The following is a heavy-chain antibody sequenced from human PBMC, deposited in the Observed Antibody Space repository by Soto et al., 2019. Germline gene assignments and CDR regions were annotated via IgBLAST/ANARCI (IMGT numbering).Heavy chain of an antibody. V-gene: IGHV3-9*01. CDR2: ISWNSGSI. CDR1: GFTFDDYA. D-gene: IGHD6-19*01. Sequence: EVQLVESGGGLVQPGRSLRLSCAASGFTFDDYAMHWVRQAPGKGMAWVSGISWNSGSIGYADSVKGRFTISRDNAKNSLFLQMNSLRAEDTALYYCAKGVSGWYLIDYWGQGTLVTVSS. J-gene: IGHJ4*02. CDR3: AKGVSGWYLIDY.